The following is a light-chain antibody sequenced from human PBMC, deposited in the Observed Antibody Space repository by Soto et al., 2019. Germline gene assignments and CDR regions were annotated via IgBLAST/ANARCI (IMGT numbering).Light chain of an antibody. J-gene: IGKJ1*01. CDR3: QQHSHWPPWT. CDR2: GAS. V-gene: IGKV3-11*01. CDR1: ENVRTF. Sequence: EIVMTQSPATLSLSPGDRATLSCRASENVRTFVDWYQQKPGQAPRLLIHGASNRATGIPARFSGSGSGTDFTLTISNLEPEDFAVYYCQQHSHWPPWTCGQGTKVDIK.